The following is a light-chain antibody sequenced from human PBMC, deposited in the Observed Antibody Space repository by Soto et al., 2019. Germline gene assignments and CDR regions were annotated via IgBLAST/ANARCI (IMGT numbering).Light chain of an antibody. CDR2: DVS. CDR1: SSDVGTYNY. Sequence: QSVLTQPGSVSGPPGQSVSISCSGTSSDVGTYNYVSWYQQHPGKAPKLMIYDVSKRPSGVPDRFSGSKSGNTASLTISGLQAEDEADYYCCSYAGGYTHAVFGGGTKVTVL. CDR3: CSYAGGYTHAV. V-gene: IGLV2-11*01. J-gene: IGLJ2*01.